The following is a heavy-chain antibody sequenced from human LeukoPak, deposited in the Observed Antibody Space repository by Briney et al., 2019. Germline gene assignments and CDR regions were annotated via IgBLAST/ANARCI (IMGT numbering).Heavy chain of an antibody. J-gene: IGHJ5*02. CDR2: IRYEGNEK. D-gene: IGHD3-10*01. CDR1: GFTFTYYG. Sequence: QPGGSLRLSCAASGFTFTYYGMHWVRQAPGKGLEWVAFIRYEGNEKYYAEFVKGRFTISRDNSKNTLYLEMNSLRVEDAAVYYCTKDLMRDRWFGESWGQGTLVTVSS. V-gene: IGHV3-30*02. CDR3: TKDLMRDRWFGES.